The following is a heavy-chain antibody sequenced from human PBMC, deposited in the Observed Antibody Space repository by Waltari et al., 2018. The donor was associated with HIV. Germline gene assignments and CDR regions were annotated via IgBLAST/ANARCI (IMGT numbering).Heavy chain of an antibody. D-gene: IGHD3-16*01. CDR1: GFTVSSNY. CDR2: IYTGGTT. Sequence: EVQLVESGGVLIEPGGSLRLSCAASGFTVSSNYMSWVRQAPGKGLEWVSVIYTGGTTNDADSVKGRFTISRDNSKNTLYLQMNSLRAEDTAVYYCARHLGAGAGFFDYWGQGTLVTVSS. J-gene: IGHJ4*02. CDR3: ARHLGAGAGFFDY. V-gene: IGHV3-53*01.